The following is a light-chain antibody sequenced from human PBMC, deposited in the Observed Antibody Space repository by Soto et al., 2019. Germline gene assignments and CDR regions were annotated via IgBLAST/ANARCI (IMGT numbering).Light chain of an antibody. V-gene: IGKV4-1*01. J-gene: IGKJ4*01. CDR1: QSVLYSSNNKNF. Sequence: DIVMTQSPDSLAVSLGERATINCKSSQSVLYSSNNKNFLAWFQQKPGQPPKLLIFWASTRESGVPDRFSGSGSGTDFTLTISSLQAEDGADYYCQQYYSTPPTFGGGTKVEIK. CDR2: WAS. CDR3: QQYYSTPPT.